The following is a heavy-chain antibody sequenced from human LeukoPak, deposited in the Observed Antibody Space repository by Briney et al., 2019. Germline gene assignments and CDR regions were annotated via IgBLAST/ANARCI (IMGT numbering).Heavy chain of an antibody. Sequence: SSVKVSCKASGGTFISYAISWVRQAPGQGLEWMGGIIPIFGTANYAQKFQGRVTITADESTSTAYMELSSLRSEDTAVYYCARDRYSGSYYFDYWGQGTLVTVSS. J-gene: IGHJ4*02. CDR1: GGTFISYA. D-gene: IGHD1-26*01. CDR2: IIPIFGTA. CDR3: ARDRYSGSYYFDY. V-gene: IGHV1-69*13.